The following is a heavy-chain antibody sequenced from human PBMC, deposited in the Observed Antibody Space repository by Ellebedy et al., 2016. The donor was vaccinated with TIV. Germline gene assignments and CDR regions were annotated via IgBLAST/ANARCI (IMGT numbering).Heavy chain of an antibody. D-gene: IGHD2/OR15-2a*01. CDR2: ISSSSSTI. CDR3: ARDLFPRWAHFDY. Sequence: GESLKISCAASGFTFSSYSMNWVRQAPGKGLEWVSYISSSSSTIYYADSVKGRFTISRDNAKNSLYLQMNSLRAEDTAVYYCARDLFPRWAHFDYWGQGTLVTVSS. J-gene: IGHJ4*02. CDR1: GFTFSSYS. V-gene: IGHV3-48*01.